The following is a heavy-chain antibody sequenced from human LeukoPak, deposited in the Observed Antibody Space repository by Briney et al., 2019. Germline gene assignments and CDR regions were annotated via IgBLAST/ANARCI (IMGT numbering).Heavy chain of an antibody. Sequence: PSETLSLTCRVSGGFTSSYYWSWIRQPPGKGLEWIGYIYYSGTTNYNPSLKSRVTISLDTSKNQFSLKLSSVTAAGTAVYYCARRTGYYNGFDYWGQGTLVTVSS. J-gene: IGHJ4*02. D-gene: IGHD3-9*01. CDR1: GGFTSSYY. V-gene: IGHV4-59*01. CDR3: ARRTGYYNGFDY. CDR2: IYYSGTT.